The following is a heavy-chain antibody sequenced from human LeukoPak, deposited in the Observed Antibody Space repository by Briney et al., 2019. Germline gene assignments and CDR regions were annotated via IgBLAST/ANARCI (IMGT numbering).Heavy chain of an antibody. V-gene: IGHV6-1*01. Sequence: SQTLSLTCAISGDSVSSNSAAWNWIRQSPSRGLEWLGRTYYRSKWYNDYAVSVKSRITINPDTSKNQFSLQLNSVTPEDTAVYYCAKQSSVLGPHSSSQPKNYYYGMDVWGQGTTVTVSS. CDR3: AKQSSVLGPHSSSQPKNYYYGMDV. CDR2: TYYRSKWYN. J-gene: IGHJ6*02. CDR1: GDSVSSNSAA. D-gene: IGHD6-13*01.